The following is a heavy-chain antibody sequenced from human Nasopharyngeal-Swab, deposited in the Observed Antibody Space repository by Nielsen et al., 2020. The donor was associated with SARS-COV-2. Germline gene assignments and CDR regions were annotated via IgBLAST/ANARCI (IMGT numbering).Heavy chain of an antibody. Sequence: LKISCAASGFTFSSYWMHWVRQAPGKGLVWVSRINSDGSSTSYADSVKGRFTISRDNAKNTLYLQMNSLRAEDTAVYYCARDFSYGSGSGWFDPWGQGTLVTVSS. V-gene: IGHV3-74*01. CDR1: GFTFSSYW. J-gene: IGHJ5*02. CDR3: ARDFSYGSGSGWFDP. CDR2: INSDGSST. D-gene: IGHD3-10*01.